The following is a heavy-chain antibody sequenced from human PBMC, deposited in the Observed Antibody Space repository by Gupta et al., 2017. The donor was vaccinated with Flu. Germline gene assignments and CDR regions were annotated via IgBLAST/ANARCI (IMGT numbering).Heavy chain of an antibody. CDR3: AREKAGRPIRGMIIWSQ. Sequence: QVQLVQSGADLKKHGASVKVSCKASGYTFPDYYIPGVRQAPGQVLEWMGWINPESGDTNFEQKFRGRVTMTRYTSINTAYLDMSSLRPDDTAIYFCAREKAGRPIRGMIIWSQWGQGTLVSVSS. J-gene: IGHJ4*02. CDR1: GYTFPDYY. CDR2: INPESGDT. V-gene: IGHV1-2*02. D-gene: IGHD3-10*01.